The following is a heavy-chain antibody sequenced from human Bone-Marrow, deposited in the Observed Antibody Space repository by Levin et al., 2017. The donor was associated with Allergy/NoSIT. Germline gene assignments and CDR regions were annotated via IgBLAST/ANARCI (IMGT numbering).Heavy chain of an antibody. V-gene: IGHV3-53*01. J-gene: IGHJ3*01. Sequence: GESLKISCAVSGFTVSNNYMNWVRQAPGKGLEWVSLIYSGGSTHYAASVKGRFTISRDSSSNTLYLQMNSLRAEDTAVYYCARDGPARPWAWGQRRMVTVSS. CDR2: IYSGGST. CDR1: GFTVSNNY. D-gene: IGHD2-2*01. CDR3: ARDGPARPWA.